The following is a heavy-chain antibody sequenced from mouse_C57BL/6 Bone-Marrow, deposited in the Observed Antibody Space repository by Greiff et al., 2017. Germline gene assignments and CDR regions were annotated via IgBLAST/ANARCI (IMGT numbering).Heavy chain of an antibody. Sequence: EVQLQQSGPVLVKPGASVKMSCKASGYTFTDYYMNWVKQSHGKSLEWIGVINPYNGGTSYNQKFKGKATLTVDESSSTAYMELNSLTSEDSAVYYCARITTVVTDWYFDVWGTGTTVTVSS. J-gene: IGHJ1*03. V-gene: IGHV1-19*01. D-gene: IGHD1-1*01. CDR2: INPYNGGT. CDR1: GYTFTDYY. CDR3: ARITTVVTDWYFDV.